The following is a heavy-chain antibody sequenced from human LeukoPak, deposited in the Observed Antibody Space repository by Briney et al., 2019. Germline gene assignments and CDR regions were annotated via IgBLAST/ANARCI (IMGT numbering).Heavy chain of an antibody. CDR3: ARDHYYGSGSYNYFDY. J-gene: IGHJ4*02. D-gene: IGHD3-10*01. CDR2: INAGNGNT. CDR1: GYTFTSYT. V-gene: IGHV1-3*01. Sequence: AASVTVSCKASGYTFTSYTMHWVRQAPGQRLEWMGWINAGNGNTKYSQKFQGRVTITRDTSASTAYMELSSLRSEDTAVYYCARDHYYGSGSYNYFDYWGQGTLVTVSS.